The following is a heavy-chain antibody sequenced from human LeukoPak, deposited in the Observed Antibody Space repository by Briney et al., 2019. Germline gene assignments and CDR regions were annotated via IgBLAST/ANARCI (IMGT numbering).Heavy chain of an antibody. D-gene: IGHD3-22*01. CDR2: IYSGGST. CDR1: GGSISSYY. CDR3: ARDRSPYYYDSSGYEPTN. Sequence: ETLSLTCTVSGGSISSYYWSWVRQAPGKGLEWVSVIYSGGSTYYADSVKGRFTISRDNSKNTLYLQMNSLRAEDTAVYYCARDRSPYYYDSSGYEPTNWGQGTLVTVSS. J-gene: IGHJ4*02. V-gene: IGHV3-66*01.